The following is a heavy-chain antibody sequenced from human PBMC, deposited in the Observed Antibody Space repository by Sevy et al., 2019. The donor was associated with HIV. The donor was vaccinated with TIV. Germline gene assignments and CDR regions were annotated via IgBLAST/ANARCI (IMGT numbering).Heavy chain of an antibody. D-gene: IGHD3-22*01. CDR3: VRGADYYDSSGANCGY. CDR1: GFTFSKYG. Sequence: GGSLRLSCAASGFTFSKYGMHWVRQAPGKGLEWVALIWYHGSNKYYADSVKGRFTISRDDSKNTLYLQMNSLRAEDTAVYYCVRGADYYDSSGANCGYWGQGTLVTVSS. J-gene: IGHJ4*02. V-gene: IGHV3-33*01. CDR2: IWYHGSNK.